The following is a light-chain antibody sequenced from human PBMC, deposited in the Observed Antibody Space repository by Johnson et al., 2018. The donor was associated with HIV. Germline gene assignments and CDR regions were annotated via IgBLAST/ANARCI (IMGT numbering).Light chain of an antibody. CDR1: SSNIGNNY. Sequence: TQPPSVSAAPGQKVTISCSGSSSNIGNNYVSWYQQLPGTAPKLLICENNKRPSGIPDRFSGSKSGTSATLGITGLQTGDEADYYCGTWDNSLSAHVFGTVTKVTVL. CDR2: ENN. J-gene: IGLJ1*01. V-gene: IGLV1-51*02. CDR3: GTWDNSLSAHV.